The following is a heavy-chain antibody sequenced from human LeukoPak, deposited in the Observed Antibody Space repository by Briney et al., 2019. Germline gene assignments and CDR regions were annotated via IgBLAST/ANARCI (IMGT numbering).Heavy chain of an antibody. Sequence: SETLSLTCTVSGGSISSYYWSWIRQPPGKGMEWIGYIYYSGSTNYNPSLKSRATISVDTSKNQFSLKLSSVTAADTAVYYCARARFSSGWYIIDYWGQGTLVTVSS. D-gene: IGHD6-19*01. V-gene: IGHV4-59*08. CDR3: ARARFSSGWYIIDY. CDR1: GGSISSYY. CDR2: IYYSGST. J-gene: IGHJ4*02.